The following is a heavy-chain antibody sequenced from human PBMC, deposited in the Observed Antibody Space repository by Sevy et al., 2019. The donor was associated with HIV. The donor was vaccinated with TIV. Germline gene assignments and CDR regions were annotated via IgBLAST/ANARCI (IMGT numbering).Heavy chain of an antibody. V-gene: IGHV3-15*01. CDR2: IKSKTDGGTT. CDR1: GSTFSNAW. CDR3: TTVAQFTAFDI. Sequence: GGSLRLSCAASGSTFSNAWMSWVRQAPGKGLEWVGRIKSKTDGGTTDNAAPVKGRFTISRDDSKNTLYLQMNSLKTEDTAVYYCTTVAQFTAFDIWGQGIMVTVSS. J-gene: IGHJ3*02.